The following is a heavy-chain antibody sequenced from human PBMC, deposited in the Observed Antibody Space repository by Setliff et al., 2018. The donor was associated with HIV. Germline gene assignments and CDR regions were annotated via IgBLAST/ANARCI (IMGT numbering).Heavy chain of an antibody. D-gene: IGHD3-22*01. V-gene: IGHV1-46*01. J-gene: IGHJ1*01. CDR1: GYSFTSYY. CDR2: INPSGGTT. Sequence: GASVKVSCKASGYSFTSYYVHWVRQAPGQGLEWMGIINPSGGTTSYAQKFQGRVTMTRDTSTSTVYMELSSLRSEDTAVYYCARDWEARADYYDTSGQAQYFQHWGQGTQVTVSS. CDR3: ARDWEARADYYDTSGQAQYFQH.